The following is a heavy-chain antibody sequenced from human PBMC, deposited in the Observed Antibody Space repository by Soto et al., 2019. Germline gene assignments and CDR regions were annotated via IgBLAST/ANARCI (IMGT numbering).Heavy chain of an antibody. V-gene: IGHV3-23*01. CDR1: GFTFSSYA. CDR2: ISGSGGST. J-gene: IGHJ4*02. D-gene: IGHD3-3*01. CDR3: ASTERSAATVGYFDY. Sequence: EVQLLESGGGLVQPGESLRLSCAVSGFTFSSYAMSWVRQAPGKGLEWVSAISGSGGSTYYADSVKGRFTISRDNSKNTLYLQMNSLRAEDTAVYFCASTERSAATVGYFDYWGQGTLVTVSS.